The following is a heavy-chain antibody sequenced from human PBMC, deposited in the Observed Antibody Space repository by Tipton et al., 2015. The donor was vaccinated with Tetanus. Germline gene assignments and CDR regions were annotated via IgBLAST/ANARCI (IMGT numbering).Heavy chain of an antibody. J-gene: IGHJ4*02. CDR3: VRDGGSSGWLAY. D-gene: IGHD6-19*01. Sequence: SLRLSCVASGFIVSSHYMSWVRQAPGKGLEWVSVMYSGGGTYYVDPVKGRFSISRDNAKNTLYLQMNSLRVEDTAVYYCVRDGGSSGWLAYWGQGTLVTVSS. CDR2: MYSGGGT. CDR1: GFIVSSHY. V-gene: IGHV3-53*01.